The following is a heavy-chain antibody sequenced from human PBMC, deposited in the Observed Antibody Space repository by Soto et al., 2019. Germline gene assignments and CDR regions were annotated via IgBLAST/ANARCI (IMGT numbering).Heavy chain of an antibody. D-gene: IGHD4-4*01. Sequence: PGGSLRLSCAASGFTFSSFNMKWVRQAPRKGLEWVSSISSNSGDKYYAGSVKGRFTISRDNAKQSLYLQMNRLRAEDTAVYYCARDPYCSNSLCYHIASDSWGQGTLVTVSS. CDR1: GFTFSSFN. J-gene: IGHJ4*02. CDR3: ARDPYCSNSLCYHIASDS. CDR2: ISSNSGDK. V-gene: IGHV3-21*01.